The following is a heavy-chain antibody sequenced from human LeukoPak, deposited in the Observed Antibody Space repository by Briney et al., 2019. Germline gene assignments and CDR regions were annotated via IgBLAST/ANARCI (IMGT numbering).Heavy chain of an antibody. CDR1: GFTFSHYG. CDR2: ISNDGSKQ. CDR3: ARDPLSDSGSWLDH. J-gene: IGHJ4*02. Sequence: PGRSLRLSCAASGFTFSHYGIQWVRQAPGKGLEWLTFISNDGSKQYYADSVKGRFTISRDNSKNTVSLQMNNLRVDDTAVYYCARDPLSDSGSWLDHWGQGTLVTVSS. D-gene: IGHD4/OR15-4a*01. V-gene: IGHV3-30*04.